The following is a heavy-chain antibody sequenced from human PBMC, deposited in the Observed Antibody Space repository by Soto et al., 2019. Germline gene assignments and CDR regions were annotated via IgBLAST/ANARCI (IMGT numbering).Heavy chain of an antibody. D-gene: IGHD3-3*01. Sequence: QVQLQESGPGLVKPSQTLSLTCTVSGGSISSGGYYWSWIRQHPGKGLEWIGYIYYSGSTYYNPSLKSRVTRSVDTSKNQFSLKLSSVTAADTAVYYCARGRYYDFWSGSSMDVWGQGTTVTVSS. V-gene: IGHV4-31*03. CDR1: GGSISSGGYY. CDR3: ARGRYYDFWSGSSMDV. J-gene: IGHJ6*02. CDR2: IYYSGST.